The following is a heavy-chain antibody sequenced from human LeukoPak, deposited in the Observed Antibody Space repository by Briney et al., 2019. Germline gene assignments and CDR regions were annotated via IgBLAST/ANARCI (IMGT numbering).Heavy chain of an antibody. V-gene: IGHV4-34*01. CDR2: INHGGST. D-gene: IGHD4-23*01. Sequence: PSETLSLTCAVYGGSLSAYYWTWIRQPPGKGLEWIGEINHGGSTNYNPSLKSRVTISIDASKNQFSLKLSSVTAADTAFYYCARYLDYGGNSRVFQHWGQGTLVTVSS. CDR3: ARYLDYGGNSRVFQH. CDR1: GGSLSAYY. J-gene: IGHJ1*01.